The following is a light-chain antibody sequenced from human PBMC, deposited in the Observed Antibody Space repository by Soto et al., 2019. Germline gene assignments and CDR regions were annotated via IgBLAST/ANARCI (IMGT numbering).Light chain of an antibody. CDR2: GAS. V-gene: IGKV3-15*01. CDR3: QQYNLWPPIT. J-gene: IGKJ5*01. CDR1: QNVFSN. Sequence: EIVMTQSPGTLSVSPGERATLSCRASQNVFSNVAWYQQRPGQPPRLLISGASTRATGVSARFSASGSGTDFTLTITSLQSEDFAVYYCQQYNLWPPITFGQGTRLESK.